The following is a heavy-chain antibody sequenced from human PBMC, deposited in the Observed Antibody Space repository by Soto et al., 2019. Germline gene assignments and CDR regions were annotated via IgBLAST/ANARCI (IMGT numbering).Heavy chain of an antibody. Sequence: GGSLRLSCAASGFTFSSYWMHWVRQAPGKGLVWVSRINSDGSSTSYADSVKGRFTISRDNAKNTLYLQMNSLRAEDTAVYYCARGSDYDFWSGPYYFDYWGQGTLVTVSS. CDR1: GFTFSSYW. CDR2: INSDGSST. V-gene: IGHV3-74*01. D-gene: IGHD3-3*01. CDR3: ARGSDYDFWSGPYYFDY. J-gene: IGHJ4*02.